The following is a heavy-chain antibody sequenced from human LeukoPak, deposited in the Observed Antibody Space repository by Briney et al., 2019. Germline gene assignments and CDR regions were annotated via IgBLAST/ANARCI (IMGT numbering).Heavy chain of an antibody. V-gene: IGHV3-23*01. D-gene: IGHD6-13*01. Sequence: GGSLRLSCAASGFTFSNAWMNWVRQAPGKGLEWVSVITGSGGNTYYADSVKGRFTISKDNSKNTVYLQMSSLRVDDTAVYYCAKAASSSWPSYYYGMDVWGQGTTVTVSS. CDR3: AKAASSSWPSYYYGMDV. J-gene: IGHJ6*02. CDR2: ITGSGGNT. CDR1: GFTFSNAW.